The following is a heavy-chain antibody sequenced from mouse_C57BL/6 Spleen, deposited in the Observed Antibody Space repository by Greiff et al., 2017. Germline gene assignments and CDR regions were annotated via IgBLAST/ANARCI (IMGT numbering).Heavy chain of an antibody. CDR2: IDPADSDT. V-gene: IGHV1-50*01. CDR1: GYTFTSYW. Sequence: VQLQQPGAELVKPGASVKLSCKASGYTFTSYWMQWVKQRPGQGLEWIGEIDPADSDTNYNQKFKGKATLTVDTSSSTAYMQLSSLTSEDSAVYYCARPLFAYWGQGTLVTVSA. J-gene: IGHJ3*01. CDR3: ARPLFAY.